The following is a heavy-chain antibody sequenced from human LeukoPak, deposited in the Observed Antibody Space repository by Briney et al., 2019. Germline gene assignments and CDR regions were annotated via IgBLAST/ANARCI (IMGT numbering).Heavy chain of an antibody. CDR1: GGTFSSYA. V-gene: IGHV1-69*04. Sequence: SVNVSCKASGGTFSSYAISWVRQAPGQGLEWMGRIIPILGIANYAQKFQGRVTITADKSTSTAYMELSSLRSEDTAVYYCARDMGYGSGSYLDYWGQGTLVTVSS. J-gene: IGHJ4*02. D-gene: IGHD3-10*01. CDR2: IIPILGIA. CDR3: ARDMGYGSGSYLDY.